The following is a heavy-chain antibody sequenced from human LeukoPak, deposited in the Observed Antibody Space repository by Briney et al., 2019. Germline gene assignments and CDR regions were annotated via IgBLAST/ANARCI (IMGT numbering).Heavy chain of an antibody. J-gene: IGHJ3*02. Sequence: GESLKISCKAPGHNFFSHWIAWVRQMPGKDLVWVAIIHTSDSNTRYSPSFQGQVTISVDTSITTAYLQWSSLRASDTAMYYCARAGFTPYSFDIWGQGTMITVSS. CDR1: GHNFFSHW. V-gene: IGHV5-51*01. D-gene: IGHD3-10*01. CDR3: ARAGFTPYSFDI. CDR2: IHTSDSNT.